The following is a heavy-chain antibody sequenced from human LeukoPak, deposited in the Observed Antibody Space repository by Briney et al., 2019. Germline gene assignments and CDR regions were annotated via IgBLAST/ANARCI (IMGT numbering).Heavy chain of an antibody. CDR2: ITDSGGDT. CDR3: VKGSSAARPYFLDY. Sequence: GGSLRLSCAASGFTFRSYAMAWVRQAPEKGLEWVSAITDSGGDTYHIDSVKGRFTISRDNSKNTLCLQMDSLRADDGAIYYCVKGSSAARPYFLDYWGQGTLVTVSS. CDR1: GFTFRSYA. D-gene: IGHD6-6*01. V-gene: IGHV3-23*01. J-gene: IGHJ4*02.